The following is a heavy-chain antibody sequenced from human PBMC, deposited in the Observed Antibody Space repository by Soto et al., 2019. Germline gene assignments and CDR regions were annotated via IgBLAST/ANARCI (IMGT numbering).Heavy chain of an antibody. CDR3: AGGTNNKGYFD. D-gene: IGHD1-1*01. CDR1: GGSFSGYY. Sequence: PSETLSLTCAVYGGSFSGYYWTWIRQPPGTGLEWIGEINHSGSTNYNPSLKSRVTISVDTSKNQFSLKLNSVTAADTAVFYCAGGTNNKGYFDYGGNEPR. V-gene: IGHV4-34*01. CDR2: INHSGST. J-gene: IGHJ4*01.